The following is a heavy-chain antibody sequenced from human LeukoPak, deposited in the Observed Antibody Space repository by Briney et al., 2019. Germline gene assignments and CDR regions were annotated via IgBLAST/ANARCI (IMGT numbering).Heavy chain of an antibody. J-gene: IGHJ4*02. D-gene: IGHD5-24*01. V-gene: IGHV1-2*06. CDR1: GYTFTGHY. CDR3: ARDVGDGYLRYFDY. CDR2: INPNSGGT. Sequence: WASVKVSCKASGYTFTGHYMHWVRQAPGQGLEWMGRINPNSGGTNYAQKFQGRVTMTRDTSISTAYMELSRLRSDDTAVYYCARDVGDGYLRYFDYWGQGTLVTVSS.